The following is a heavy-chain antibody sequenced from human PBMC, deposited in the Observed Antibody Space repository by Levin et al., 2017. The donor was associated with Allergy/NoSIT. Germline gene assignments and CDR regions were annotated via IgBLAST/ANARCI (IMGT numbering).Heavy chain of an antibody. CDR3: ARVINSGGKGWFDS. CDR1: GGSISSGNYY. D-gene: IGHD4-23*01. J-gene: IGHJ5*01. CDR2: IYYSGTA. V-gene: IGHV4-31*03. Sequence: SQTLSLPCTVSGGSISSGNYYWSWIRQHPGQGLEWIGHIYYSGTAYHNPSLESRVSISVDTSKNQFSLNLSSVTAADTAVYYCARVINSGGKGWFDSWGQGTLVSVSS.